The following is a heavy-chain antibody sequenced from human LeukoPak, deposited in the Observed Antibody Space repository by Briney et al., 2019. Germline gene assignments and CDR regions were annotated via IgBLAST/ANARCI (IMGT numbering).Heavy chain of an antibody. V-gene: IGHV3-21*01. CDR3: AGSRGKRITMFRVFDP. CDR2: ISSTSEYI. Sequence: GGSLRLSCAASGLTFSGASMSWVRQAPGKGLEWLSSISSTSEYIFQADSVKGRFTISRDNAKNSLYLQMNSLRAEDTAVYFCAGSRGKRITMFRVFDPWGQGTLVTVSS. CDR1: GLTFSGAS. J-gene: IGHJ5*02. D-gene: IGHD3-3*01.